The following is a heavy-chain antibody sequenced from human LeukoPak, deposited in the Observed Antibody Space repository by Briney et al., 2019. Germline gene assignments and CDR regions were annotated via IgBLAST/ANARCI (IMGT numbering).Heavy chain of an antibody. CDR1: GGSFSGYY. J-gene: IGHJ5*02. CDR3: ARGSPYIVVVVAASSNWFDP. D-gene: IGHD2-15*01. CDR2: INHSGST. V-gene: IGHV4-34*01. Sequence: SETLSLTCAVYGGSFSGYYWSWIRQPPGKGLEWIGEINHSGSTNYNPSLKSRVTISVDTSKNQFSLKLSSVTAADTAVYYCARGSPYIVVVVAASSNWFDPWGQGTLVTVSS.